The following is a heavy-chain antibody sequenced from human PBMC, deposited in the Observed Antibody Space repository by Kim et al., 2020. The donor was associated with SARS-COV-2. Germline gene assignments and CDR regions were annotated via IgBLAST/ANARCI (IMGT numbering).Heavy chain of an antibody. CDR2: ISAYNGNT. CDR3: ARDNNDYGDSAFDY. Sequence: ASVKVSCKASGYTFTSYGISWVRQAPGQGLEWMGWISAYNGNTNYAQKLQGRVTMTTDTSTSTAYMELRSLRSDDTAVYYCARDNNDYGDSAFDYWGQGTLVTVSS. D-gene: IGHD4-17*01. J-gene: IGHJ4*02. CDR1: GYTFTSYG. V-gene: IGHV1-18*01.